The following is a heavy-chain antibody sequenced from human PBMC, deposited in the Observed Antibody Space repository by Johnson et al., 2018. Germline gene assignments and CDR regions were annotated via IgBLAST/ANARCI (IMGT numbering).Heavy chain of an antibody. CDR2: MNPNSGNT. CDR1: GYTFTNYD. CDR3: AGGEAYDFWSGYHPYGMDV. D-gene: IGHD3-3*01. J-gene: IGHJ6*02. Sequence: QVQLVQSGAEVKKPGASVKVSCQASGYTFTNYDIKWMRQAAGQGLEWMGWMNPNSGNTGHAQTFQGSATMTRNTSISTAYMELGSLRSEDTAVYYCAGGEAYDFWSGYHPYGMDVWGQGTTVTVSS. V-gene: IGHV1-8*01.